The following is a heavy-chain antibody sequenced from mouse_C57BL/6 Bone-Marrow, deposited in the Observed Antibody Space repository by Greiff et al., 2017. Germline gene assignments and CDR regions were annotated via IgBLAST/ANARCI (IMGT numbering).Heavy chain of an antibody. CDR1: GYTFTSYW. CDR3: ARNGYGWYFDV. J-gene: IGHJ1*03. Sequence: QVQLQQPGAELVKPGAPVKLSCKASGYTFTSYWMPWVKQRPGQGLEWIGEIDPSDSYTNYNQKFKGKATLTVDKTSSTAYMQLSSLTSEDSAVYYCARNGYGWYFDVWGTGTTVTVAS. D-gene: IGHD2-14*01. CDR2: IDPSDSYT. V-gene: IGHV1-50*01.